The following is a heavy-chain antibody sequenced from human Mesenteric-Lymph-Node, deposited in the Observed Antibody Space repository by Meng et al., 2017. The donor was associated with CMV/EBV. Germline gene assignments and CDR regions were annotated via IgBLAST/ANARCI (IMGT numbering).Heavy chain of an antibody. CDR2: INHSGST. V-gene: IGHV4-34*01. CDR1: GGSFSGYY. J-gene: IGHJ6*02. Sequence: SETLSLTCAVYGGSFSGYYWSWTRQPPGKGLEWIGEINHSGSTNYNPSLKSRVTISVDTSKNQFSLMLSSVTAADTAVYYCARHLIAYCTSTSCSSGMDVWGQGTTVTVSS. CDR3: ARHLIAYCTSTSCSSGMDV. D-gene: IGHD2-2*01.